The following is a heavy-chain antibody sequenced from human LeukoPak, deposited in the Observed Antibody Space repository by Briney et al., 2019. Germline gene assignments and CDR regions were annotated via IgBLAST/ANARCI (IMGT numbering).Heavy chain of an antibody. J-gene: IGHJ4*02. CDR3: ARVDYDSSGYFDY. Sequence: SETLSLTCTVSIGSISTFYWSCLRHPPGKQLEWIGYVYYSGSTNYNPSFKTRVTILVDTSKNQFSLKLSSVTPADTAVYYCARVDYDSSGYFDYWGQGTLVAVSS. CDR2: VYYSGST. D-gene: IGHD3-22*01. CDR1: IGSISTFY. V-gene: IGHV4-59*01.